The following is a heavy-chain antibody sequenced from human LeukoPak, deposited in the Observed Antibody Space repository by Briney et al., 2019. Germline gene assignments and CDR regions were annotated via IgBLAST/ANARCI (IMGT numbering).Heavy chain of an antibody. V-gene: IGHV4-59*01. CDR3: ARGGSYYNNNWFDP. Sequence: PSETLSLTCTVSGGSISSYYWGWIRQPPGQGLEWIGYIYYSGSTNYNPSLKSRVTISVDTSKNQFSLKLSSVTAADTAVYYCARGGSYYNNNWFDPWGQGTLVTVSS. D-gene: IGHD3-10*01. CDR1: GGSISSYY. J-gene: IGHJ5*02. CDR2: IYYSGST.